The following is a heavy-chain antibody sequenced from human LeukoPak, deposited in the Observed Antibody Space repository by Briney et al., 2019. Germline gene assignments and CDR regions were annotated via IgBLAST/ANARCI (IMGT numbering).Heavy chain of an antibody. Sequence: PSETLSLTCTVSGGSISSSSYYWGWIRQPPGKGLEWIGSIYYSGSTYYNPSLKSRVTISVDTSKNQFSLKLSSVTAADTAVYYCARDGSFYYDSSGFDYWGQGTLVTVSS. V-gene: IGHV4-39*07. CDR2: IYYSGST. D-gene: IGHD3-22*01. CDR1: GGSISSSSYY. CDR3: ARDGSFYYDSSGFDY. J-gene: IGHJ4*02.